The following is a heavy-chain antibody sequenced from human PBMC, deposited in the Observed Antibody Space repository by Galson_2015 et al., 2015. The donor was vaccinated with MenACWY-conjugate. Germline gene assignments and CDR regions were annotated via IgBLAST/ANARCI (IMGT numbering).Heavy chain of an antibody. CDR3: TTDLWQWLVEGVDYYYYYMDV. Sequence: SLRLSCAASGFTFSNAWMSWVRQAPGKGLEWVGRIKSKTDGGTTDYAAPVKGKFTISRDDSKNTLYLQMNSLKTEDTAVYYCTTDLWQWLVEGVDYYYYYMDVWGKGTTVTVSS. CDR2: IKSKTDGGTT. CDR1: GFTFSNAW. V-gene: IGHV3-15*01. D-gene: IGHD6-19*01. J-gene: IGHJ6*03.